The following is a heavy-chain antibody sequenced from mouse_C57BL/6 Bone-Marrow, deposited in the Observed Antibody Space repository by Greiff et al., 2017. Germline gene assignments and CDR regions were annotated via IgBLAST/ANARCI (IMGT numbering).Heavy chain of an antibody. Sequence: QVQLQQPGAELVMPGASVKLSCKASGYTFTSYWMHWVKQRPGQGLEWIGELDPSDSYTNYNQKFKGKSTLTVDKSSSTAYMQLSSLTSEDSAVYYCARTGVYYYGRSYAMDYWGQGTSVTVSS. CDR1: GYTFTSYW. CDR2: LDPSDSYT. CDR3: ARTGVYYYGRSYAMDY. V-gene: IGHV1-69*01. J-gene: IGHJ4*01. D-gene: IGHD1-1*01.